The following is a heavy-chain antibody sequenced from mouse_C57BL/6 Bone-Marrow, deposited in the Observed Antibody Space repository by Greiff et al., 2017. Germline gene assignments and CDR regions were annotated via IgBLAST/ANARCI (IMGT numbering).Heavy chain of an antibody. CDR1: GYTFTDYN. CDR2: INPNNGGT. J-gene: IGHJ3*01. Sequence: EVQLVESGPELVKPGASVKIPCKASGYTFTDYNMDWVKQSHGKSLEWIGDINPNNGGTIYNQKFKGKATLTVDKSSSTAYMELRSLTSEDTAVYYCARSSGYGGPWFAYWGQGTLVTVSA. V-gene: IGHV1-18*01. CDR3: ARSSGYGGPWFAY. D-gene: IGHD3-2*02.